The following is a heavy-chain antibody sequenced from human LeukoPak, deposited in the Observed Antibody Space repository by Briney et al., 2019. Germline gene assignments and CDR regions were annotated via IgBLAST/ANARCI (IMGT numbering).Heavy chain of an antibody. CDR3: ASITAPVYSSSWYPDY. D-gene: IGHD6-13*01. CDR1: GGSFSSSSYY. V-gene: IGHV4-39*07. J-gene: IGHJ4*02. Sequence: SETLSLTCAVYGGSFSSSSYYWGWIRQPPGKGLEWIGSIYYSGSTYYNPSLKSRVTISVDTSKNQFSLKLSSVTAADTAVYYCASITAPVYSSSWYPDYWGQGTLVTVSS. CDR2: IYYSGST.